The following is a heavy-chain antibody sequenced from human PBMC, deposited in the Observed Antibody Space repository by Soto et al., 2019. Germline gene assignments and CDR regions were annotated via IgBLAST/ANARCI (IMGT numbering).Heavy chain of an antibody. CDR1: GGTFSSYA. J-gene: IGHJ6*03. CDR2: IIPIFGTA. V-gene: IGHV1-69*13. D-gene: IGHD2-2*01. CDR3: ARGMGSSTAWYYLDV. Sequence: ASVKVSCKASGGTFSSYAISWVRQAPGQGLEWMGGIIPIFGTANYAQKFQGRVTITADESTSTAYMELSSLRSDDTAVYYCARGMGSSTAWYYLDVWGKGATVTVSS.